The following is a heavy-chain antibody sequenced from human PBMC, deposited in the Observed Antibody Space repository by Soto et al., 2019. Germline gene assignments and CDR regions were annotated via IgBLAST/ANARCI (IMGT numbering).Heavy chain of an antibody. D-gene: IGHD6-19*01. V-gene: IGHV3-9*01. CDR1: GFTFDDYA. J-gene: IGHJ4*02. Sequence: EVQLVESGGGLVQPGRSLRLSCAASGFTFDDYAMHWVRQAPGKGLEWVSGLSWNSGSIGYSDSVKGRFTISRDNAQISLYLQMNSLRAEDTALYYCAKDRRTGLQWLVLGGTYYFDYWGQGTLVTVSS. CDR2: LSWNSGSI. CDR3: AKDRRTGLQWLVLGGTYYFDY.